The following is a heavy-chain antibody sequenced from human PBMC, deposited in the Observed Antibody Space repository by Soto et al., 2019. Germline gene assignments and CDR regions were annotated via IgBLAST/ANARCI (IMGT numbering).Heavy chain of an antibody. J-gene: IGHJ4*02. V-gene: IGHV1-69*13. Sequence: SVKVSCKASGGTFSSYAISWVRQAPGQGLEWMGGIIPIFGTANYAQKFQGRVTITADESTSTAYMELSSLRSEDTAVYYCARAKYYYDSSGYYYGPFDYWGQGTLVTVSS. CDR2: IIPIFGTA. CDR3: ARAKYYYDSSGYYYGPFDY. CDR1: GGTFSSYA. D-gene: IGHD3-22*01.